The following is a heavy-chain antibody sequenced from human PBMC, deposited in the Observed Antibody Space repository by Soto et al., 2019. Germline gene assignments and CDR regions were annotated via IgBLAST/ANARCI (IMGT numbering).Heavy chain of an antibody. Sequence: QVQLQESGPGLVKPSETLSLTCTVSGGSISSYFCSWIRQPPGKGLEWIGYIFDSGSTNYNPSLQSRVTISVDMSKNQFSLNLTSVTAADTAVYYCARGFPYCSGTTCYPLVDYWGQGTLVTVSS. CDR1: GGSISSYF. V-gene: IGHV4-59*01. D-gene: IGHD2-2*01. CDR2: IFDSGST. J-gene: IGHJ4*02. CDR3: ARGFPYCSGTTCYPLVDY.